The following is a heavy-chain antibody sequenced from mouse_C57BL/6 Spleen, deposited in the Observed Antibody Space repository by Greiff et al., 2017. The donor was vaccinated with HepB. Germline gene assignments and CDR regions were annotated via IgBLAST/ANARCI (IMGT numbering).Heavy chain of an antibody. J-gene: IGHJ2*01. CDR2: IDPENGDT. Sequence: EVQLQQSGAELVRPGASVKLSCTASGFNIKDDYMHWVKQRPEQGLEWIGWIDPENGDTEYASKFQGKATITADTSSNTAYLQLSSLTSEATAVYYCTFSYYGSSDYWGQCTTLTVSS. CDR1: GFNIKDDY. D-gene: IGHD1-1*01. CDR3: TFSYYGSSDY. V-gene: IGHV14-4*01.